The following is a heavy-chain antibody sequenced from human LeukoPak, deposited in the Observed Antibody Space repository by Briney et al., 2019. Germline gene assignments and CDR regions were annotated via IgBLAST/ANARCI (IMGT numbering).Heavy chain of an antibody. Sequence: SETLSLTCAVYGGSFSGYYWSWIRQPPGKGLEWIGEINHSGSTNYNPSLKSRVTISVDTSKNQFSLKLSSVTAADTAVYYCARALKNYDILTGYEYYFDYWGQGTLVTVSS. V-gene: IGHV4-34*01. J-gene: IGHJ4*02. CDR2: INHSGST. D-gene: IGHD3-9*01. CDR1: GGSFSGYY. CDR3: ARALKNYDILTGYEYYFDY.